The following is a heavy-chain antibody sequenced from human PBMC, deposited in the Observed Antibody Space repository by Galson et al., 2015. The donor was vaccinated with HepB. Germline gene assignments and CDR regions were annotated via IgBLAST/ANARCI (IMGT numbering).Heavy chain of an antibody. CDR1: GGTFSSYT. J-gene: IGHJ4*02. CDR2: IIPILGIA. D-gene: IGHD3-22*01. CDR3: ARAGYYDSSGYYPLDY. Sequence: SVKVSCKASGGTFSSYTISWVRQAHGQGLEWMGRIIPILGIANYAQKFQGRVTITADKSTSTAYMELSSLRSEDTAVYYCARAGYYDSSGYYPLDYWGQGTLVTVSS. V-gene: IGHV1-69*02.